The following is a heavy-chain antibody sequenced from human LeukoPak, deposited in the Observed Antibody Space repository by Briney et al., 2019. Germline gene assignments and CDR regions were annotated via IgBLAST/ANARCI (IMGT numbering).Heavy chain of an antibody. CDR1: GYTFTSYG. CDR3: ARVATVTTPSVYYYYMDV. V-gene: IGHV1-18*01. CDR2: ISAYNGNT. Sequence: GASVKVSCKASGYTFTSYGISWVRQAPGQGLEWMGWISAYNGNTNYAQKLQGRVTMTTDTSTSTAYMELRSLRSDDTAVYYCARVATVTTPSVYYYYMDVWGKGTTVTISS. J-gene: IGHJ6*03. D-gene: IGHD4-17*01.